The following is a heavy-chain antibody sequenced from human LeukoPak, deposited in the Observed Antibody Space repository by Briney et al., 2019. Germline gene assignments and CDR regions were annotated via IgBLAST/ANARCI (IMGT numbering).Heavy chain of an antibody. CDR2: VSESGGST. J-gene: IGHJ4*02. CDR1: GFTFSTYA. Sequence: GGSLRLSCVASGFTFSTYAMGWVRQVPGKGLEWVSSVSESGGSTYYADSVKGRFTISRDNSKDTLSLQMNSLRAEDTAVYYCARDGYNSHFDYWGQGTLVTVSS. CDR3: ARDGYNSHFDY. D-gene: IGHD5-24*01. V-gene: IGHV3-23*01.